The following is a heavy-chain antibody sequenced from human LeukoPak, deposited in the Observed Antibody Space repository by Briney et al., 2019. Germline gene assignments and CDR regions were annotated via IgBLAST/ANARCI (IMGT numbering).Heavy chain of an antibody. CDR2: VGISSGNT. J-gene: IGHJ4*02. Sequence: GGSLRLSCAASGFTVSSNYMSWVRQAPGKGLEWISYVGISSGNTKYADSVKGRFTIPGDSARNSLYLQMSSLRVEDTAVYYCVRDHNYAFDNWGQGTLVTVSS. CDR1: GFTVSSNY. V-gene: IGHV3-11*06. D-gene: IGHD1-1*01. CDR3: VRDHNYAFDN.